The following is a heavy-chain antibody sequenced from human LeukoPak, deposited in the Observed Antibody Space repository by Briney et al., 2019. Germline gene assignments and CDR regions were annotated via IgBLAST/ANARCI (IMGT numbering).Heavy chain of an antibody. J-gene: IGHJ3*02. CDR3: ARGHPARLWVIGVGDAFDI. CDR1: GGSISSYY. CDR2: IYYSGST. D-gene: IGHD3-3*01. Sequence: SETLSLTCTVSGGSISSYYWSWLRQPPGKGLEWIGYIYYSGSTNYNPSLKSRVTISVDTSKNQFSLKLSSVTAADTAVYYCARGHPARLWVIGVGDAFDIWGQGTMVTVSS. V-gene: IGHV4-59*01.